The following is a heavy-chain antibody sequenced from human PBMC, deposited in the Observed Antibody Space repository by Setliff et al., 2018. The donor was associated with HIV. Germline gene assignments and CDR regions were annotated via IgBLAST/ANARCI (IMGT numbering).Heavy chain of an antibody. CDR3: ARLTTTYYYDSSAYYHPV. D-gene: IGHD3-22*01. CDR2: IHHGGGT. V-gene: IGHV4-34*01. J-gene: IGHJ4*02. Sequence: SETLSLTCAVYGGSFGDQFWNWIRQSPGKGLEWIGEIHHGGGTKYNPSLKSRVTVSLDMSKNQFSLKLNSLTAADTGVYYCARLTTTYYYDSSAYYHPVWGQGTLVTVSS. CDR1: GGSFGDQF.